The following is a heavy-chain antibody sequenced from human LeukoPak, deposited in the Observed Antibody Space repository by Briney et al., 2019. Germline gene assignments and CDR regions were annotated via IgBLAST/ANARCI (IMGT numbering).Heavy chain of an antibody. Sequence: ASVKVSCKVSGYTLTELSMHWVRQAPGKGLEWIGGLDPEDGETIYAQKFQGRVTMTEDTSTDTAYMELSSLRSEDTAVYYCARPNYGDYVLPYGMDVWGQGTTVTVSS. D-gene: IGHD4-17*01. J-gene: IGHJ6*02. CDR2: LDPEDGET. CDR1: GYTLTELS. V-gene: IGHV1-24*01. CDR3: ARPNYGDYVLPYGMDV.